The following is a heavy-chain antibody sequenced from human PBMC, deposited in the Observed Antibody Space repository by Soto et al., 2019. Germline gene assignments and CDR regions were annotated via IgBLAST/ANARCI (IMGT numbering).Heavy chain of an antibody. J-gene: IGHJ6*02. CDR3: ARDYSSGWHYYYGMDV. CDR1: GFTFSSYA. V-gene: IGHV3-30-3*01. CDR2: ISYDGSNK. Sequence: QPGGSLRLSCAASGFTFSSYAMHWVRQAPGKGLEWVAVISYDGSNKYYADSVKGRFTISRDNSKNTLYLQMNSLRAEDTAVYYCARDYSSGWHYYYGMDVWGQGTTVTVSS. D-gene: IGHD6-19*01.